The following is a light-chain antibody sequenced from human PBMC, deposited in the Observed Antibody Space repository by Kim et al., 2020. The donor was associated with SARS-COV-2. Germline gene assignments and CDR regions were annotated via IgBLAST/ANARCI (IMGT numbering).Light chain of an antibody. CDR2: DAS. CDR3: QQRSNWPPT. CDR1: QSVSTY. J-gene: IGKJ4*01. Sequence: DTVLTQFPATLSLSSGERATLSCRASQSVSTYLAWYQHKPGQAPRLLIHDASNRASSVPPRFSGGGSGTDFTLTITNLEPEDFAIYYCQQRSNWPPTFGGGTKVDIK. V-gene: IGKV3-11*01.